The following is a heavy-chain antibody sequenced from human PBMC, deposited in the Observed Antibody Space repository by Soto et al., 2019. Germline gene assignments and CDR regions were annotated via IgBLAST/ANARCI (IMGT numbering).Heavy chain of an antibody. CDR1: GFTFNIYA. D-gene: IGHD1-26*01. CDR2: ISGSGGSM. J-gene: IGHJ6*02. V-gene: IGHV3-23*01. CDR3: AKDWGRGGATADYYYALDV. Sequence: GSLRLSCAASGFTFNIYAMSWVRQAPGKGLEWVSIISGSGGSMYYADSVKGRFTISRDNSKNTVYLQMNTLRAEDTAVYYCAKDWGRGGATADYYYALDVWGQGTTVIVSS.